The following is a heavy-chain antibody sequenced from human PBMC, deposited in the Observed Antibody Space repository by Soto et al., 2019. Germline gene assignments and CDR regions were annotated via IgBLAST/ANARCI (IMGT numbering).Heavy chain of an antibody. V-gene: IGHV1-58*01. CDR1: GFTFTSSA. CDR2: IVVGSGNT. Sequence: ASVKVSCKASGFTFTSSAVQWVRQARGQRLEWIGWIVVGSGNTNYAQKFQERVTITRDMSTSTAYMELSSLRSEDTAVYYCAAGEDSSSWYDSDYYYYYGMDVWGQGTRVTVSS. CDR3: AAGEDSSSWYDSDYYYYYGMDV. D-gene: IGHD6-13*01. J-gene: IGHJ6*02.